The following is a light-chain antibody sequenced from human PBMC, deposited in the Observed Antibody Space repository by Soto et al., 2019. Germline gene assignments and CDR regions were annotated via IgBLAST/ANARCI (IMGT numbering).Light chain of an antibody. J-gene: IGKJ1*01. CDR2: GAS. CDR3: QQYGSSRWT. CDR1: QSVSSSY. Sequence: EIVLTQSPGTRALSPGERATLSCRASQSVSSSYLAWYQQTPGQAPRLLTYGASSRATGIPDRFSGSGSGTDFTLTISRLEPEDFAVYYCQQYGSSRWTFGQGTKVDIK. V-gene: IGKV3-20*01.